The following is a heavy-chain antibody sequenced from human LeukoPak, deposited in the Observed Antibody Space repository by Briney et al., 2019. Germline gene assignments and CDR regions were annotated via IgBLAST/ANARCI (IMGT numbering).Heavy chain of an antibody. CDR3: ARVDYDSSGYPYWYFDL. V-gene: IGHV1-2*02. Sequence: GASVKVSCKASGYTFTGYYMHWVRQAPGQGLERMGWINPNSGDTNYAQNFQGRVTMTRDTSINTAYMELTRLRSDDAAFYYCARVDYDSSGYPYWYFDLWGRGTLVTVSS. D-gene: IGHD3-22*01. J-gene: IGHJ2*01. CDR2: INPNSGDT. CDR1: GYTFTGYY.